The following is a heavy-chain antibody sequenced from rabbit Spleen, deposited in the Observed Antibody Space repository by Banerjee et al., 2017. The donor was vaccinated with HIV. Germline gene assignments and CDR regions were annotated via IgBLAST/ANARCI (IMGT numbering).Heavy chain of an antibody. V-gene: IGHV1S45*01. CDR3: ARDTSSSFSSYGMDL. CDR2: IDSGSSGFT. D-gene: IGHD1-1*01. CDR1: GFSFSNKAV. Sequence: QEQLLESGGGLVKPGASLTLTCKASGFSFSNKAVMCWVRQAPGKGLEWIACIDSGSSGFTYFATWAKGRFTISKTSSTTVTLQMTRLTAADTATYFCARDTSSSFSSYGMDLWGPGTLVTVS. J-gene: IGHJ6*01.